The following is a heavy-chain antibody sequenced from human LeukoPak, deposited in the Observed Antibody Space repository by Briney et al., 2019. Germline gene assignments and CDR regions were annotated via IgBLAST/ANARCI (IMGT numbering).Heavy chain of an antibody. CDR1: GGSISSSSYY. CDR3: ARGRYYYDSSPVDYFDY. CDR2: IYTSGST. Sequence: SETLSLTCTVSGGSISSSSYYWSWIRQPAGKGLEWIGRIYTSGSTNYNPSLKSRVTMSVDTSKNQFSLKLSSVTAADTAVYYCARGRYYYDSSPVDYFDYWGQGTLVTVSS. J-gene: IGHJ4*02. D-gene: IGHD3-22*01. V-gene: IGHV4-61*02.